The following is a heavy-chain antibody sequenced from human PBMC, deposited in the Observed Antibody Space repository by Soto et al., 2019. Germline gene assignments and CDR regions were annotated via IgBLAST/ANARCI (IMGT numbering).Heavy chain of an antibody. CDR2: IIPSFGTA. J-gene: IGHJ4*02. CDR1: GGNFRRDA. V-gene: IGHV1-69*01. CDR3: ARDLVHPTIAGTRDDY. D-gene: IGHD2-8*02. Sequence: QVRLVQSGAEVKKPGSSVTVSCKTSGGNFRRDALSWLRQAPGQGPEWMGGIIPSFGTANYAQKFQGRVTITADESTRTAYLELSSLTSEDTAVYYCARDLVHPTIAGTRDDYWGQGTLVAVSP.